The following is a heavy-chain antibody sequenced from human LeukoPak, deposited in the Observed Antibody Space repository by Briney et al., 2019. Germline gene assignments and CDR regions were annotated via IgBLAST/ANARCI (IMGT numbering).Heavy chain of an antibody. CDR2: ISYDGTER. V-gene: IGHV3-30-3*01. CDR3: ARDGHGVPLDY. J-gene: IGHJ4*02. CDR1: GLSFSSYA. D-gene: IGHD4-17*01. Sequence: GGSLRLSCAASGLSFSSYAMHWVRQAPGKGLEWVAVISYDGTERYYGDSVKGRFTISRDNSKNTLYLQMNSLRAEDTALYYCARDGHGVPLDYWGQGTLVTVSP.